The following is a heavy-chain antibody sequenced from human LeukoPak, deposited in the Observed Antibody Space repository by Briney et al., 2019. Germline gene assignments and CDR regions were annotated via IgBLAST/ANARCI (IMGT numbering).Heavy chain of an antibody. Sequence: GGSLRLSCAASGFTFSSYWMSWVRQAPGKGLEWVANIKQDGSEKYYVDSVKGRFTISRDNAKNSLYLQMNSLRAEDTAVYYCARDWRVAAAGKVSFDYWGQGTLVTVSS. J-gene: IGHJ4*02. CDR2: IKQDGSEK. V-gene: IGHV3-7*01. CDR1: GFTFSSYW. D-gene: IGHD6-13*01. CDR3: ARDWRVAAAGKVSFDY.